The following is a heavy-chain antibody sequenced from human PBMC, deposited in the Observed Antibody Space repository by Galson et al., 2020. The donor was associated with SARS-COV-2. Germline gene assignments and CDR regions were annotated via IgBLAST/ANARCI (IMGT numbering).Heavy chain of an antibody. J-gene: IGHJ4*02. Sequence: GGSLRLSCAASGFTFSSYGMHWVRQAPGKGLEWVAVIWYDGSNNYYADSVKGRFTISRDNSKNTLYLQMNSLRAEDTAVYYCARDLGEQWLPRLDYWGQGTLVTVSS. CDR3: ARDLGEQWLPRLDY. CDR1: GFTFSSYG. CDR2: IWYDGSNN. V-gene: IGHV3-33*01. D-gene: IGHD3-16*01.